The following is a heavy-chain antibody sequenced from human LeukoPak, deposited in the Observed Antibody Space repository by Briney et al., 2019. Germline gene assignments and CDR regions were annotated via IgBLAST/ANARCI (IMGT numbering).Heavy chain of an antibody. CDR1: GFTFSSYS. J-gene: IGHJ6*03. CDR2: ISSTSSTI. D-gene: IGHD4-17*01. V-gene: IGHV3-48*01. Sequence: GGSLRLSCAASGFTFSSYSMNWVRQAPGKGLEWDSYISSTSSTIYYADSVKGRFTISRDTAKNSLYLQMNSLRAEDTAVYSCARGDYGDYWNYYYMDVWGKGTTVTVSS. CDR3: ARGDYGDYWNYYYMDV.